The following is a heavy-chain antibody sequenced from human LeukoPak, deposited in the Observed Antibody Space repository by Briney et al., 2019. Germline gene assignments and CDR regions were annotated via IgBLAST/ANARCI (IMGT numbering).Heavy chain of an antibody. CDR3: AKAGIVATMNADWFDP. J-gene: IGHJ5*02. Sequence: ASVKVSCKSSGYIFTSYDINWVRQATRQGLEWMGWMNPNSGNTGYAQKFKGRVTMTRDTSIRTAYMEMSSLRSEDTAVYYCAKAGIVATMNADWFDPWGQGTLVTVSS. CDR2: MNPNSGNT. D-gene: IGHD5-12*01. CDR1: GYIFTSYD. V-gene: IGHV1-8*01.